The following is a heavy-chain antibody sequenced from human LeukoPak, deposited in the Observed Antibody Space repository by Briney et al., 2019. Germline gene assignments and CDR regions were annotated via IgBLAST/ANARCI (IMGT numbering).Heavy chain of an antibody. CDR1: GYKFNAYW. D-gene: IGHD3-16*01. Sequence: KSGESLKISCKGSGYKFNAYWIAWVRQMPGKGLEWMGIIYPDDSDTRYSPSFQGQVTISADKSVSIAYLQWSSLKASDTAMYYCARRGGVMDYYYGMDVWGQGTTVTVSS. CDR2: IYPDDSDT. V-gene: IGHV5-51*01. J-gene: IGHJ6*02. CDR3: ARRGGVMDYYYGMDV.